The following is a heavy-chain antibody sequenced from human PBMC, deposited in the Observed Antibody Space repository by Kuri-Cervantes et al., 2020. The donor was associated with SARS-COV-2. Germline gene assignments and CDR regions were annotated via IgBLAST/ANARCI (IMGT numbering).Heavy chain of an antibody. Sequence: ASVKVSCTASGYTFTGYYMHWVRQAPGQGLEWMRWINPNSVGTNYAQKFQGRVTMTRDTSISTAYMELTSLRSDDTAMYYCARDCSGTDCNVIVYALSDWGQGTLVTVSS. V-gene: IGHV1-2*02. CDR3: ARDCSGTDCNVIVYALSD. CDR1: GYTFTGYY. CDR2: INPNSVGT. D-gene: IGHD2-8*01. J-gene: IGHJ4*02.